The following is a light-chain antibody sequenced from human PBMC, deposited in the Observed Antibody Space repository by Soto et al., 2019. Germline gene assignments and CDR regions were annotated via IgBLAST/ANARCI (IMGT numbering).Light chain of an antibody. CDR3: SSYAGSNIYV. Sequence: QSALTQPPSASGSTGQSVTISCTRTSSDVGGYNYVSWYQQHPGKAPKLMIYEVSKRPSGVPDRFSGSKSGNTASLTVSGLQAEDEADYYCSSYAGSNIYVFGTGTKVTVL. V-gene: IGLV2-8*01. CDR2: EVS. CDR1: SSDVGGYNY. J-gene: IGLJ1*01.